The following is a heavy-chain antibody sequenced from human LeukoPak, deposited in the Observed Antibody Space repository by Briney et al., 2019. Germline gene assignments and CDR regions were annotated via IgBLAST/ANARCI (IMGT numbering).Heavy chain of an antibody. CDR1: GYIFTTFG. D-gene: IGHD6-13*01. V-gene: IGHV1-8*01. CDR3: VKVGYRSAIHH. Sequence: ASVKVSCKASGYIFTTFGINWVRQVAGQGPEWMGWMNPNSGNTGYAQSFQGRVTMTRNTSISTAYMELRSLRSDDTAMYFCVKVGYRSAIHHWGQGSLLIVSS. CDR2: MNPNSGNT. J-gene: IGHJ1*01.